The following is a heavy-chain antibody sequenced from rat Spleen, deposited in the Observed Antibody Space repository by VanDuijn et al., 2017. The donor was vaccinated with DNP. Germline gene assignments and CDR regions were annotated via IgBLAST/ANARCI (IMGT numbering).Heavy chain of an antibody. D-gene: IGHD5-1*01. J-gene: IGHJ2*01. V-gene: IGHV3-1*01. Sequence: EVQLQESGPGLVKPSQSLSLTCSVTGYSITNNYWGWIRKFPGNKVEWIGHIDYSGSTRYNPSLKSRISITRDTSKNQFFLQLNSVTTEDTATYSCARFWEPNYFDYWGQGVMVTVSS. CDR3: ARFWEPNYFDY. CDR1: GYSITNNY. CDR2: IDYSGST.